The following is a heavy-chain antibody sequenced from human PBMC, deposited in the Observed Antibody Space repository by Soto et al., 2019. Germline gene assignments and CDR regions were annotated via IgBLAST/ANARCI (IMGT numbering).Heavy chain of an antibody. CDR1: GFTFTSSA. J-gene: IGHJ4*02. CDR2: IGVGSGNT. CDR3: AALEMNHYWDY. Sequence: QMQLVQSGPEVKKPGTSVKVSCKTSGFTFTSSAVQWVRQARGQGLEWIGWIGVGSGNTNYAQKFQERVTITRDMSTSTAYMELSSLRSEDTAVYYCAALEMNHYWDYLGQGTLVTVSS. V-gene: IGHV1-58*01.